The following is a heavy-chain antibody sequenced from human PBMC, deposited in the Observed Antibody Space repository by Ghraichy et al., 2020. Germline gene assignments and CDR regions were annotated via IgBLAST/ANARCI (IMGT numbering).Heavy chain of an antibody. Sequence: ASVKVSCKASGYTFTGYYMHWVRQAPGQGLEWMGWINPNSGGTNYAQKFQGRVTMTRDTSISTAYMELSRLRSDDTAVYYCARDRSGYSYGYSLPHWGQGTLVTVSS. CDR1: GYTFTGYY. V-gene: IGHV1-2*02. CDR2: INPNSGGT. CDR3: ARDRSGYSYGYSLPH. J-gene: IGHJ4*02. D-gene: IGHD5-18*01.